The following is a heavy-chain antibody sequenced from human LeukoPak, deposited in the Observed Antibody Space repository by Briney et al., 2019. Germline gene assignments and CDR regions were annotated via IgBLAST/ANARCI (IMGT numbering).Heavy chain of an antibody. CDR2: ISGSGGST. CDR3: AKDRGPPTGPSGLRGYFDY. CDR1: GFTFSSYA. V-gene: IGHV3-23*01. Sequence: PGGSLRLSCAASGFTFSSYAMSWVRQAPGKGLEWVSAISGSGGSTYYADSVKGRFTISRDNSKNMLYLQMNSLRAEDTAVYYCAKDRGPPTGPSGLRGYFDYWGQGTLVTVSS. D-gene: IGHD6-19*01. J-gene: IGHJ4*02.